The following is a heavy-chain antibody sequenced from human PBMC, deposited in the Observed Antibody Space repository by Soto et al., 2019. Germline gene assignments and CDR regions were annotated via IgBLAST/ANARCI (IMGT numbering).Heavy chain of an antibody. D-gene: IGHD5-12*01. CDR1: GFSFSSYS. CDR2: LSSSKTYI. Sequence: EVQLVESGGDLVQPGQSLRLSCAASGFSFSSYSMNWVRQAPGKGLEWISYLSSSKTYIWYADSVKGRFTISRDNAKNSLSLQMNSLRDEDTAVYYCVRDSGCAFDIWGLGTMLTVSS. V-gene: IGHV3-48*02. CDR3: VRDSGCAFDI. J-gene: IGHJ3*02.